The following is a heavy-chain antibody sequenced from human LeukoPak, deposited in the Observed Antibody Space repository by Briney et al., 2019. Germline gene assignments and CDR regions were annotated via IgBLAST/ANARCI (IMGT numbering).Heavy chain of an antibody. V-gene: IGHV3-30*03. CDR1: GFTFSSYG. CDR3: AGAPNDFWSGYYTGIGY. J-gene: IGHJ4*02. CDR2: ISYDGSNK. Sequence: GGSLRLSCAASGFTFSSYGMHWVRQAPGKGLEWVAVISYDGSNKYYADSVKGRFTISRDNSKNTLYLQMNSLRAEDTAVYYCAGAPNDFWSGYYTGIGYWGQGTLVTVSS. D-gene: IGHD3-3*01.